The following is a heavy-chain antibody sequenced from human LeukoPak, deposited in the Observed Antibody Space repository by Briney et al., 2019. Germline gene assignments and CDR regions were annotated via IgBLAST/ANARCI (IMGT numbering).Heavy chain of an antibody. V-gene: IGHV3-66*01. CDR2: IYSGGDT. CDR1: GFTVSSNY. Sequence: GGSLRLSSAASGFTVSSNYMSWVRQAPGKGLEWVSVIYSGGDTYYADSVKGRFTISRDNSKNTLYLQMNSLRAEDTAVYYCATLTYYSDSWGQGTLVTVSS. CDR3: ATLTYYSDS. J-gene: IGHJ4*02. D-gene: IGHD3-9*01.